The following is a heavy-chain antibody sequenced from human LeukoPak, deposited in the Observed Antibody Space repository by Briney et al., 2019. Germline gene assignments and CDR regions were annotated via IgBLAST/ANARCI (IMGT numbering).Heavy chain of an antibody. CDR2: ISYDGSNK. V-gene: IGHV3-30*03. CDR1: GFTFSSYG. CDR3: ARAGFTFSDYFGSFFDY. D-gene: IGHD3-10*01. Sequence: GGSLRLSCAASGFTFSSYGMHWVRQAPGKGLEWVAVISYDGSNKYYADSVKGRFTISRDNSKNTLYLQMNSLRAEDTAVYYCARAGFTFSDYFGSFFDYWGQGTLVTVSS. J-gene: IGHJ4*02.